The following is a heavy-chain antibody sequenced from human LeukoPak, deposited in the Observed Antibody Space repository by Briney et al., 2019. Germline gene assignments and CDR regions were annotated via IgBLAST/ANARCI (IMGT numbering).Heavy chain of an antibody. CDR3: AKAYSSYFDY. J-gene: IGHJ4*02. CDR1: GFTFSCYG. V-gene: IGHV3-30*02. CDR2: IRYDGSNK. Sequence: GGSLRLSCAASGFTFSCYGMHWVRQAPGKGLEWVTFIRYDGSNKYYADSVKGRFTISRDNSKNTLYLQMNSLRAEDTAVYYCAKAYSSYFDYWGQGTLVTVSS. D-gene: IGHD2-21*01.